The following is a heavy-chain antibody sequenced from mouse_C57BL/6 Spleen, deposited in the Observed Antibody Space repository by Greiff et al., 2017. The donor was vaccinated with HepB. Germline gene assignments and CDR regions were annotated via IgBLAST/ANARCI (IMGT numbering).Heavy chain of an antibody. CDR3: ARTSYGSSYLYAMDY. V-gene: IGHV1-39*01. CDR1: GYSFTDYN. Sequence: EVQLMESGPELVKPGASVKISCKASGYSFTDYNMNWVKQSNGKSLEWIGVINPNYGTTSYNQKFKGKATLTVDQSSSTAYMQLNSLTSEDSAVYYCARTSYGSSYLYAMDYWGQGTSVTVSS. D-gene: IGHD1-1*01. J-gene: IGHJ4*01. CDR2: INPNYGTT.